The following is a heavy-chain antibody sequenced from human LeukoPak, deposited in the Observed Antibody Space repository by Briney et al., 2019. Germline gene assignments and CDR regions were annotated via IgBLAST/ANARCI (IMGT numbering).Heavy chain of an antibody. CDR3: VRGAAIFGVLNTFDV. CDR1: GGTFSSYA. D-gene: IGHD3-3*01. Sequence: SVKVSCKASGGTFSSYAISWVRQAPGQGLEWMGGIIPIFGTANYAQKFQGRVTITADESTSTAYMELSSLRSEDTAVYYCVRGAAIFGVLNTFDVWGQGTMVTVSS. CDR2: IIPIFGTA. V-gene: IGHV1-69*13. J-gene: IGHJ3*01.